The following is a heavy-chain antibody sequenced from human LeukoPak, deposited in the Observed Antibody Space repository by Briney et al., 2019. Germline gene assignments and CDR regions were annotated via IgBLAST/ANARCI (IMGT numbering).Heavy chain of an antibody. CDR1: GFTFDDYA. V-gene: IGHV3-9*01. CDR2: ISWNSGSI. Sequence: GRSLRLSCAASGFTFDDYAMHWVRQAPGKGLEWVSGISWNSGSIGYADSVKGRFTISRDNAKNSLYLQMNSLRAEDTAVYYCAKALGTVDYWGQGTLVTVSS. CDR3: AKALGTVDY. J-gene: IGHJ4*02. D-gene: IGHD1-1*01.